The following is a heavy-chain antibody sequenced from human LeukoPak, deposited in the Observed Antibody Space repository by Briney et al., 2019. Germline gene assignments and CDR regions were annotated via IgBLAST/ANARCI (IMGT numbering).Heavy chain of an antibody. Sequence: GGSLRLSCAASGFSFSNYAMSWVRQAPGKGLEWVSTISGSGARTYYADSVKGRFTISRDNSKNTLNLQMNSLRAEDTAIFYCAKDDAHEWELLWGLDYWGQGTLVTVSS. V-gene: IGHV3-23*01. CDR3: AKDDAHEWELLWGLDY. CDR1: GFSFSNYA. J-gene: IGHJ4*02. D-gene: IGHD1-26*01. CDR2: ISGSGART.